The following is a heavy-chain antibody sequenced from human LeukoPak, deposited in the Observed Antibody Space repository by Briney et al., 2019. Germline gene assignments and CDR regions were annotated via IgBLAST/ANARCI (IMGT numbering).Heavy chain of an antibody. Sequence: ASVKVSCKASGFTFTGYYMNWVRQAPGQGLEWMGWINPNSGATIYAQKFQGRVTMTRDTSISTAYLELSSLRSDDTAVYYCARDQYGGSFYYWGQGTLVTVSS. CDR3: ARDQYGGSFYY. CDR1: GFTFTGYY. D-gene: IGHD1-26*01. V-gene: IGHV1-2*02. CDR2: INPNSGAT. J-gene: IGHJ4*02.